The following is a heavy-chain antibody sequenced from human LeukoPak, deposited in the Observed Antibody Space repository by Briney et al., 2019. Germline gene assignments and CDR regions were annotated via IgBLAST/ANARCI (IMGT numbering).Heavy chain of an antibody. Sequence: PGRSLRLSCAASGFTFSSYGMHWVRQAPGKGLEWVAVIWYDGSNKYYADSVKGRFTISRDNSKNTLCLQMNSLRAEDTAVYYCARDGRRGGMDVWGQGTTVTVSS. CDR1: GFTFSSYG. CDR2: IWYDGSNK. CDR3: ARDGRRGGMDV. V-gene: IGHV3-33*01. J-gene: IGHJ6*02.